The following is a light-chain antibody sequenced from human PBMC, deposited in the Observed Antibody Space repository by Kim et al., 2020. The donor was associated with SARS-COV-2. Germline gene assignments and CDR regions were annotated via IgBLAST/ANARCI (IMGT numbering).Light chain of an antibody. V-gene: IGKV3-15*01. Sequence: EVVMTQSPATLSVSPGERATLSCRASQSVSSNLAWYQQKPGQAPRLLSYGTSTRATGIPARFSGSGSGTEFTLIISSLQSEDFAVYFCQQYNNLPRTFGQGTKVDI. CDR1: QSVSSN. CDR3: QQYNNLPRT. J-gene: IGKJ1*01. CDR2: GTS.